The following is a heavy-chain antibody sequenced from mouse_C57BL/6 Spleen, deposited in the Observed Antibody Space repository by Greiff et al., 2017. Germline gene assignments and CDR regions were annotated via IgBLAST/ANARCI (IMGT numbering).Heavy chain of an antibody. CDR2: IYPGDGDT. V-gene: IGHV1-82*01. CDR3: ARWLTGTPFDY. Sequence: QVQLQQSGPELVKPGASVKISCKASGYAFSSSWMNWVKQRPGKGLEWIGRIYPGDGDTNYNGKFKGKATLTADKSSSTAYMQLNSLTSEDSAVYFCARWLTGTPFDYWGQGTTLTVSS. CDR1: GYAFSSSW. J-gene: IGHJ2*01. D-gene: IGHD4-1*01.